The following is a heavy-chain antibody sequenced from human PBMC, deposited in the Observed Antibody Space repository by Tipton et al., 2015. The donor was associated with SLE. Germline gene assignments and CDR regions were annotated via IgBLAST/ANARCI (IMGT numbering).Heavy chain of an antibody. CDR1: GFSISSAYF. V-gene: IGHV4-38-2*02. J-gene: IGHJ5*01. CDR2: ISYSGGT. D-gene: IGHD3-9*01. CDR3: ARGTTTGYTEFDS. Sequence: LSCSVSGFSISSAYFWGWIRQPPGKGLEFIGTISYSGGTDYNPSLKSRVTISKDTSKNHFSLKLDSVTAADTAVYYCARGTTTGYTEFDSWGQGTLVTVSS.